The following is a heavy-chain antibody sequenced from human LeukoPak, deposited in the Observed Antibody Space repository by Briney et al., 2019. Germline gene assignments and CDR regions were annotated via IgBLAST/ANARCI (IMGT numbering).Heavy chain of an antibody. V-gene: IGHV4-39*02. D-gene: IGHD3-9*01. J-gene: IGHJ4*02. Sequence: SETLSLTCTVSGGSISSSTYYWGWIRQPPGKGLEWIGSIYYSGSTYYNPSLKSRVTISVDTSKNQFSLKLSSVTAADTAVYYCARDRYFDWLLYFDYWGQGTLVTVSS. CDR3: ARDRYFDWLLYFDY. CDR2: IYYSGST. CDR1: GGSISSSTYY.